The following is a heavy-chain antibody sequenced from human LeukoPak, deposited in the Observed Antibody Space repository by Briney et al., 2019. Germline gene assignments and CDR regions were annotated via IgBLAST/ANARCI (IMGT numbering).Heavy chain of an antibody. CDR3: ATQNIVVVVAAPLGYYGMDV. J-gene: IGHJ6*02. V-gene: IGHV1-69*13. D-gene: IGHD2-15*01. CDR1: GGTFSSYA. CDR2: IIPIFGTA. Sequence: SVKVSCKASGGTFSSYAISWVRQAPGQGLEWMGGIIPIFGTANYAQKFQGRVTITADESTSTAYMELSSLRSEDTAVYYCATQNIVVVVAAPLGYYGMDVWGQGTTVTVSS.